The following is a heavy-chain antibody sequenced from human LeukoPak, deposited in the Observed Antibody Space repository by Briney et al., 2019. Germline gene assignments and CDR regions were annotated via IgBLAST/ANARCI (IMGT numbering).Heavy chain of an antibody. Sequence: GGSLRLSCAASGFTFSSYGMHWVRQAPGKGLEWVAVISYDGNNKYYADSVKGRFTISRDNSKNTLYLQMDNLRAEDTAVYYCAICQRQWVAEGVFYCCGEGSLVTVSS. CDR3: AICQRQWVAEGVFYC. CDR1: GFTFSSYG. V-gene: IGHV3-30*03. D-gene: IGHD6-19*01. J-gene: IGHJ4*02. CDR2: ISYDGNNK.